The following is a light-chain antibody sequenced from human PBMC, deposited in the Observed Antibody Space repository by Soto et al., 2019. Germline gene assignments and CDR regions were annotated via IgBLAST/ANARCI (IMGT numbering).Light chain of an antibody. V-gene: IGLV2-14*01. CDR3: SSYTTSNTWL. J-gene: IGLJ3*02. Sequence: QSALTQPASVSGSPGQSITISCTGTSSDVGAYNYVSWYQQHPGKAPELMIYEVSNRPSGVSNRFSCTKSGSTASLTISGLQAEDEADYYCSSYTTSNTWLFGGGTKLTVL. CDR2: EVS. CDR1: SSDVGAYNY.